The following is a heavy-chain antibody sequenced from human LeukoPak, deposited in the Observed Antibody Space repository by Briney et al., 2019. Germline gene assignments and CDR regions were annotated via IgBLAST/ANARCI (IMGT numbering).Heavy chain of an antibody. D-gene: IGHD1-26*01. Sequence: GGSLRLSCAASGFTVSSNYMSWVRQAPGKGLEWVSVIYSGGSTYYADSVKGRFTISRDNSKNTLYLQMNSLRAEDTAVYYCARDSGSYPARGFDYWGQGTLVTVSS. CDR3: ARDSGSYPARGFDY. V-gene: IGHV3-66*01. CDR1: GFTVSSNY. J-gene: IGHJ4*02. CDR2: IYSGGST.